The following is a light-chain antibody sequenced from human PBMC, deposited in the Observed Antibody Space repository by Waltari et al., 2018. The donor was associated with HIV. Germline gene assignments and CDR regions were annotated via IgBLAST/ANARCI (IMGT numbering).Light chain of an antibody. J-gene: IGLJ3*02. CDR2: DSN. Sequence: QSVLTQPPSASAAPGQKVTISCSGTSSNIGQNFVSWYQQLPGTAPKLLIYDSNKRPSGIPDRFSGSKSGTSATLGITGLQTGDEADYYCGTWDSSLHAGVFGGGTKLTVL. CDR3: GTWDSSLHAGV. CDR1: SSNIGQNF. V-gene: IGLV1-51*01.